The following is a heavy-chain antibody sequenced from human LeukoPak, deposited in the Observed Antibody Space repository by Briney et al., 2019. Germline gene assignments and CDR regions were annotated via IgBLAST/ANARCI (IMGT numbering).Heavy chain of an antibody. CDR3: ASTDSGYDLYFDY. CDR1: GGSISSSNW. Sequence: SETLSLTCAVSGGSISSSNWWSWVRQPPGKGLEWIGEIYHSGSTNYNPSLKSRVTIPVDKSKNQFSLKLSSVTAADTAVYYCASTDSGYDLYFDYWGQGTLVTVSS. V-gene: IGHV4-4*02. D-gene: IGHD5-12*01. CDR2: IYHSGST. J-gene: IGHJ4*02.